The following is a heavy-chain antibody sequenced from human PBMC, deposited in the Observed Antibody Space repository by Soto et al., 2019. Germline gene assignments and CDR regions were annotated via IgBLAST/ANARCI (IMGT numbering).Heavy chain of an antibody. CDR2: MSAGGTI. J-gene: IGHJ3*01. CDR1: GFAFISYE. D-gene: IGHD5-12*01. Sequence: GGSLRLSCAASGFAFISYEMDWVRQAPGKGLEWIAYMSAGGTIHYADSVKGRFTISRDNAKNSLYLEMNSLRAEDTAVYYCAKEKSVMNSGYDAFDVWGQGTMVTVSS. CDR3: AKEKSVMNSGYDAFDV. V-gene: IGHV3-48*03.